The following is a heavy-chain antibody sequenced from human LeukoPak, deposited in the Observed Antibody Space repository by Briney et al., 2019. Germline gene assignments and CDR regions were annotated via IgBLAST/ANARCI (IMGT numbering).Heavy chain of an antibody. D-gene: IGHD3-10*01. CDR1: GFTFDDYA. J-gene: IGHJ6*03. CDR3: ARDFNYGSGISYYYYYMDV. Sequence: PGGSLRLSCAASGFTFDDYAMHWVRQAPGKGLEWVSGINWNGGSTGYADSVKGRFTISRDNAKNSLYLQMNSLRAEDTALYYCARDFNYGSGISYYYYYMDVWGKGTTVTVSS. CDR2: INWNGGST. V-gene: IGHV3-20*04.